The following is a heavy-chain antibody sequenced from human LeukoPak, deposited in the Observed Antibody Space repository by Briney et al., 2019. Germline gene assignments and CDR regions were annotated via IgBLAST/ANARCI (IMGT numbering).Heavy chain of an antibody. CDR2: IYPGDSDT. CDR1: GYSCTSYW. Sequence: GESLKISCKGSGYSCTSYWIGWVRQMPGKGLEWMGIIYPGDSDTRYSPSFQGQVTISVDKSISTAYVQWSSLKASDTAMYYCARRVLDYFEHWGQGTLVTVSS. CDR3: ARRVLDYFEH. D-gene: IGHD4/OR15-4a*01. V-gene: IGHV5-51*01. J-gene: IGHJ4*02.